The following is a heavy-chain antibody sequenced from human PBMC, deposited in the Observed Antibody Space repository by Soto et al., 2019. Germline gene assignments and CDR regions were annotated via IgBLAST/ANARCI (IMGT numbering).Heavy chain of an antibody. V-gene: IGHV3-23*01. J-gene: IGHJ3*02. CDR2: ISGSGGST. Sequence: GGSLRLSCAASGFTFSSYAMSWVRQAPGKGLEWVSAISGSGGSTYYADSVKGRFTISRDNSKNTLYLQMNSLRAEDTAVYYCACVLNDYGEPGDAFDIWGQGTMVTVSS. D-gene: IGHD4-17*01. CDR3: ACVLNDYGEPGDAFDI. CDR1: GFTFSSYA.